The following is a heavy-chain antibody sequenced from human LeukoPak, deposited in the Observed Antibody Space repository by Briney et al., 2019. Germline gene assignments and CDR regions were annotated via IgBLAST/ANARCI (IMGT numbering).Heavy chain of an antibody. CDR1: GFTFGSYA. V-gene: IGHV3-23*01. CDR3: AKGPVGWSLYYFDY. CDR2: ISGSGGST. Sequence: GGSRRPSCAASGFTFGSYAMSWVRQAPGKGLEWVSGISGSGGSTYYADSVKGRFTISRDNSKNTLYLQMNSLRAEDTAVYYCAKGPVGWSLYYFDYWGQGTLLTVSS. J-gene: IGHJ4*02. D-gene: IGHD1-26*01.